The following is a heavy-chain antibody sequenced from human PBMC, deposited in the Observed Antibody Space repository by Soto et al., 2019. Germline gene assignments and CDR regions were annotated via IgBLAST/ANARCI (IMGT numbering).Heavy chain of an antibody. D-gene: IGHD4-17*01. Sequence: ASVKVSCKASGYTFTSYGISWVRQAPGQGLEWMGWISAYNGNTNYAQKLQGRFTISRDNAENSVYLEMDSLRAEDTALYYCARDVDADFRTDFDYWGRGTLVTVSS. V-gene: IGHV1-18*01. CDR3: ARDVDADFRTDFDY. CDR2: ISAYNGNT. CDR1: GYTFTSYG. J-gene: IGHJ4*02.